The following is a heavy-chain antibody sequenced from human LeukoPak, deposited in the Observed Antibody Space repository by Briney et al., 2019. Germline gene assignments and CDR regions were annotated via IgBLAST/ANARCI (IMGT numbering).Heavy chain of an antibody. D-gene: IGHD5-24*01. CDR1: GFTFSSCS. CDR3: TRVGYIDEGIDY. CDR2: ISSSSTYI. J-gene: IGHJ4*02. Sequence: RGSLRLSCVASGFTFSSCSINWVRQAPGKGLEWVSSISSSSTYIYYAASMKGRFTISRDNAKNSLYLQMNSLRAEDTAIYYCTRVGYIDEGIDYWGQGTLVTVSS. V-gene: IGHV3-21*01.